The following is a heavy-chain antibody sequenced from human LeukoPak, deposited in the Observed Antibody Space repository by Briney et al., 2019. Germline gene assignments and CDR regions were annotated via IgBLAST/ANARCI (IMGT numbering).Heavy chain of an antibody. CDR3: ARDRGFNFGAIQRGAFDI. J-gene: IGHJ3*02. D-gene: IGHD5-18*01. CDR1: GFTFSSYW. V-gene: IGHV3-7*01. CDR2: IKQDGSEK. Sequence: GGSLRLSCAASGFTFSSYWMSWVRQAPGKGLGWVANIKQDGSEKYYVDSVKGRFTISRDNAKNSLYLQMNSLRAEDTAVYYCARDRGFNFGAIQRGAFDIWGQGTMVTVSS.